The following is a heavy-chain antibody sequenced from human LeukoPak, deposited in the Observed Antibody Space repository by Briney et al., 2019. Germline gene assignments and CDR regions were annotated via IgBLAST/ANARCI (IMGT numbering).Heavy chain of an antibody. CDR1: GFTFSSHG. CDR3: ARDWYNNSDAFDL. D-gene: IGHD4-11*01. CDR2: ISPSGGIT. Sequence: GGSLRLSCAASGFTFSSHGMNWVRQAPGKGLEWVSGISPSGGITYYTDSVKGRFTISRDNSKNTVSLQMNSLRAEDTAVYYCARDWYNNSDAFDLWGQGTMVTVSS. J-gene: IGHJ3*01. V-gene: IGHV3-23*01.